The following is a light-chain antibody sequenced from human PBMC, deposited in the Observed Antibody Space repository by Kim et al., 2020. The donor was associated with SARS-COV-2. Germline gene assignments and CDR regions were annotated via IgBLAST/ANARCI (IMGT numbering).Light chain of an antibody. J-gene: IGKJ5*01. CDR2: DAS. Sequence: EIVMTKSPATLSLITGERATLSCRASQSISSNLAWYQQKPGQATRVLRYDASARATGIPARFSGSGSGTDFTLTISNVQSEDFAVYYCQQNAYWRAFGQGTRLEIK. CDR1: QSISSN. V-gene: IGKV3-15*01. CDR3: QQNAYWRA.